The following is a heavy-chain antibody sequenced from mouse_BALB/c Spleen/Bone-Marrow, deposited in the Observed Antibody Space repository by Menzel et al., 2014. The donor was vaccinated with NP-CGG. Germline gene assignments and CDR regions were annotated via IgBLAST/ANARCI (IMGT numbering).Heavy chain of an antibody. CDR2: IDPSDSEI. Sequence: QVQLKEPGAELVRPGASVKLSCKASGYTFTGYWMNWVKQRPGQGLEWIGMIDPSDSEIHYNQMFKDKATLTVDKSSSTAYMQLSSLTSDDSAVYYCVRKYGKGGDYWGQVPLSQSPQ. CDR3: VRKYGKGGDY. D-gene: IGHD2-10*02. V-gene: IGHV1-61*01. CDR1: GYTFTGYW. J-gene: IGHJ2*01.